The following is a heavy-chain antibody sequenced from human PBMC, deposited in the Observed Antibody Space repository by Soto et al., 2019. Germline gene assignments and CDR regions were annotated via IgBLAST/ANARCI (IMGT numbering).Heavy chain of an antibody. Sequence: KASETLSLTCTVSGGAISGYYWTWIRNLGGNGLEWISRIYRSGATKYNPSLQSRVTMSLDTSKNQSSLRPSSVTAADTAVYYCARAQRFYDSFDPWGQGTLVTVSS. J-gene: IGHJ5*02. CDR1: GGAISGYY. CDR3: ARAQRFYDSFDP. CDR2: IYRSGAT. V-gene: IGHV4-4*07. D-gene: IGHD3-3*01.